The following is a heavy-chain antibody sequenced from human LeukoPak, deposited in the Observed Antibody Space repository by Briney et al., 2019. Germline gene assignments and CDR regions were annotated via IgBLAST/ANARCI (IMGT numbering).Heavy chain of an antibody. J-gene: IGHJ4*02. CDR1: GFTFSSYG. Sequence: GGSLRLSCAASGFTFSSYGMHWVRQAPGKGLEWVAVISYDGSNKYYADSVKGRFTISRDNSKNTLYLQMNSLRAEDTAVYYCARIGSRSWYYFDNWGQGTLVTVSS. CDR2: ISYDGSNK. CDR3: ARIGSRSWYYFDN. D-gene: IGHD6-6*01. V-gene: IGHV3-30*03.